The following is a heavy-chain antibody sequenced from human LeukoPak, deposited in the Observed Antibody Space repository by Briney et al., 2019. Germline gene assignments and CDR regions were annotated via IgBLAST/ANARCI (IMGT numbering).Heavy chain of an antibody. CDR1: GFTVSSNY. CDR2: IYNGGST. CDR3: ARGQYGALGG. V-gene: IGHV3-53*01. D-gene: IGHD4/OR15-4a*01. Sequence: GGSLRLSCAASGFTVSSNYMSWVRQAPGKGLEWVSVIYNGGSTYYADSVKGRFTISRDNSKNTVYLEMNNLRAEDTAMYYCARGQYGALGGWGQGTLVTVSS. J-gene: IGHJ4*02.